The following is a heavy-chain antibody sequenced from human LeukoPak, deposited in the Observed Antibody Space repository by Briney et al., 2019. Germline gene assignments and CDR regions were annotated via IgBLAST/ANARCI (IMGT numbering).Heavy chain of an antibody. CDR2: IYYSGST. CDR1: GGFISSSSYY. V-gene: IGHV4-39*01. D-gene: IGHD1-26*01. J-gene: IGHJ6*03. CDR3: ARRVGPNYYYYYMDV. Sequence: SETLSLTCTVSGGFISSSSYYWGWVRQPPGKGLEWIGSIYYSGSTYYNPSLKSRVTISVDTSKNQFSLKLSSVTAADTAVYYCARRVGPNYYYYYMDVWGKGTTVTVS.